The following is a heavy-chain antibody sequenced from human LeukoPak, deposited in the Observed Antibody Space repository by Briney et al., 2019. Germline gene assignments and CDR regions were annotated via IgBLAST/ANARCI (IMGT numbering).Heavy chain of an antibody. D-gene: IGHD6-13*01. CDR2: IYYSGST. CDR3: AGQYSSSWETYFDY. J-gene: IGHJ4*02. V-gene: IGHV4-39*07. CDR1: GGSISSSSYY. Sequence: SETLSLTCTVSGGSISSSSYYWGWIRQPPGKGLEWIGSIYYSGSTYYNPSLKSRVTISVDTSKNQLSLKLSSATAADTAVYYCAGQYSSSWETYFDYWGQGTLVTVSS.